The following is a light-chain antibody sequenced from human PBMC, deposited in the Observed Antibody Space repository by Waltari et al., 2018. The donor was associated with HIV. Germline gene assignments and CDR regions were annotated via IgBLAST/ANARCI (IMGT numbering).Light chain of an antibody. CDR2: WAS. Sequence: DIVLTQSPDSLAVSLGERATINCKSSQSVLFSSNNKNYLAWYQQKPGQHPKLIVYWASTRESGVPDRFSGSGSGTDFTLTINRLQAEDVATYFCHQYYTTPRTFGQGTKVEIK. V-gene: IGKV4-1*01. J-gene: IGKJ1*01. CDR1: QSVLFSSNNKNY. CDR3: HQYYTTPRT.